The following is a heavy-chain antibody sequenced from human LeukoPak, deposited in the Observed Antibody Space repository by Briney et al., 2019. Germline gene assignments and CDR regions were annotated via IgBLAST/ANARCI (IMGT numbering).Heavy chain of an antibody. CDR3: ARGPGYCTNGVCKSQPENWFDP. Sequence: SVKVSCKASGGTFSSYAISWVRQAPGQGLEWMGGIIPIFGTANYAQKFQGRVTITADESTSTAYMELSSLRSEDTAVYYCARGPGYCTNGVCKSQPENWFDPWGQGTLVTVSS. CDR2: IIPIFGTA. D-gene: IGHD2-8*01. V-gene: IGHV1-69*13. CDR1: GGTFSSYA. J-gene: IGHJ5*02.